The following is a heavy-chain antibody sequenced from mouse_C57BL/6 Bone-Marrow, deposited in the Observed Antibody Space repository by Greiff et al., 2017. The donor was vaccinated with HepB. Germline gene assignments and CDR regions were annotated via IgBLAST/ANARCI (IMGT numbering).Heavy chain of an antibody. CDR2: IYPGSGNT. V-gene: IGHV1-66*01. CDR1: GYSFTSYY. J-gene: IGHJ4*01. CDR3: AKDYYGSYYAMDY. D-gene: IGHD1-1*01. Sequence: VQLQQSGPELVKPGASVKISCKASGYSFTSYYIHWVKQRPGQGLEWIGWIYPGSGNTKYNEKFKGKATLTADTSSSTAYMQLSSLTSEDSAVYYGAKDYYGSYYAMDYWGQGTSVTVSS.